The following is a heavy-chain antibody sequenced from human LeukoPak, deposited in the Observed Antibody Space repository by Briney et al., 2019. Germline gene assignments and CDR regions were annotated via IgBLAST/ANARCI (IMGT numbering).Heavy chain of an antibody. CDR1: GFTFSSTT. J-gene: IGHJ4*02. V-gene: IGHV3-23*01. CDR2: ITAIDGRT. CDR3: TKDRRGPAAGTWYFDS. D-gene: IGHD6-13*01. Sequence: GGSLRLPCVASGFTFSSTTMGWVRQAPGGGLEWVSSITAIDGRTYYADSVRGRFTISRDNSKNTVYLQLNSLRAGDTAIYYCTKDRRGPAAGTWYFDSWGQGTLVTVSS.